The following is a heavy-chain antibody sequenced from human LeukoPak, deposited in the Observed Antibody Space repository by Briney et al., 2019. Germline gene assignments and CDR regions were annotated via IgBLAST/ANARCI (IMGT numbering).Heavy chain of an antibody. CDR1: GGTFSSYA. J-gene: IGHJ4*02. V-gene: IGHV1-69*05. Sequence: ASVKVSCMASGGTFSSYAISWVRQAPGQGLEWMGRIIPIFGTANYAQKFQGRVTITTDESTSTAYMELSSLRSEDTAVYYCARHLVGATQHLDYWGQGTLVTVSS. CDR2: IIPIFGTA. D-gene: IGHD1-26*01. CDR3: ARHLVGATQHLDY.